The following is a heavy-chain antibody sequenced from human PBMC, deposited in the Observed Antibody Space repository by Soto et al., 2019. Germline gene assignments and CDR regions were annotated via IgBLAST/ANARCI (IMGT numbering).Heavy chain of an antibody. J-gene: IGHJ6*02. V-gene: IGHV3-23*01. CDR1: GFTFINYA. D-gene: IGHD6-19*01. Sequence: EVQLLESGGGLVQPGGSLTLSCAGSGFTFINYAMTWVRQAPGKGLEWVSAISGGGVSTYYADSVKGRFTISRDNSKNTLDRQVNSLGPEDTAVYYCAKGVAVAGRSYYYYGVDVWGQGTTVTVSS. CDR2: ISGGGVST. CDR3: AKGVAVAGRSYYYYGVDV.